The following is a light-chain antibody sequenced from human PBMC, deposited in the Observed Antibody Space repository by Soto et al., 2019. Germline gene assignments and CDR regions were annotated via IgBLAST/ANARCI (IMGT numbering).Light chain of an antibody. CDR2: EVI. Sequence: QSALTQPASVSGSPGQSITISCTGTSSDVGGYNYVSWYQQHPGKAPKLMIYEVINRPSGVSNRFSGSKSGNTASLTISGLQAEDEADYYCSSFTSTNTWVFGGGTKVTVL. V-gene: IGLV2-14*01. J-gene: IGLJ3*02. CDR1: SSDVGGYNY. CDR3: SSFTSTNTWV.